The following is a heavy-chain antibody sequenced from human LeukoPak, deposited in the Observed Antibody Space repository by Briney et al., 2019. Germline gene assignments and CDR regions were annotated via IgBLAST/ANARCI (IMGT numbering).Heavy chain of an antibody. CDR2: ISAYNGNT. D-gene: IGHD4-17*01. CDR3: ARVTQTDYDFDY. J-gene: IGHJ4*02. CDR1: GYTLTEFP. Sequence: ASVKVSCKVSGYTLTEFPMHWVRQAPGQGLEWMGWISAYNGNTDYAQKLQGRVTMTTDTSTSTAYMELRSLRSDDTAVYYCARVTQTDYDFDYWGQGTLVTVSS. V-gene: IGHV1-18*04.